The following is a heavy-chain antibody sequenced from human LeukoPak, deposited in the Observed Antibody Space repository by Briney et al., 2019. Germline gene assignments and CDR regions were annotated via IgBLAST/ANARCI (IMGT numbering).Heavy chain of an antibody. CDR2: ISYDGSNK. J-gene: IGHJ4*02. Sequence: GGSLRLSCAASGFTFSSYGMHWVRQAPGKGLEWVAVISYDGSNKYYADSVKGRFTISRDNSKNTLYLQMNSLRAEDTAVYYCAKDDLGFDYWGQGTLVTVSS. CDR1: GFTFSSYG. CDR3: AKDDLGFDY. V-gene: IGHV3-30*18.